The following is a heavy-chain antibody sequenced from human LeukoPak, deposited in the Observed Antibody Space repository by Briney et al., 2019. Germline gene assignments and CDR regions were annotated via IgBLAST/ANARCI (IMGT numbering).Heavy chain of an antibody. V-gene: IGHV4-34*01. CDR1: VGSFSFYY. J-gene: IGHJ5*02. Sequence: AVTLSLTCAVYVGSFSFYYWSWIRQPPGKGREWIGEINHSGRTNYNPSLKRLVTISVDTSKNQYSLKLSSVTAADTAVYYRARESGLEANWFDPWGQGTLVTVSS. CDR2: INHSGRT. CDR3: ARESGLEANWFDP. D-gene: IGHD3-3*01.